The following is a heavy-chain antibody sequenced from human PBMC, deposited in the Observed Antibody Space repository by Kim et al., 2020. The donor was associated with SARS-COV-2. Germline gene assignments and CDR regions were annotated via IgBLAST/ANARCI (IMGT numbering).Heavy chain of an antibody. J-gene: IGHJ4*02. CDR1: GYTFTSYG. CDR2: ISAYNGNT. V-gene: IGHV1-18*04. Sequence: ASVKVSCKASGYTFTSYGISWVRQAPGQGLEWMGWISAYNGNTNYAQKLQGRVTMTTDTSTSTAYMELRSLRSDDTAVYYCARQKGYDSSGYPLYYFDYWGQGTLVTVSS. D-gene: IGHD3-22*01. CDR3: ARQKGYDSSGYPLYYFDY.